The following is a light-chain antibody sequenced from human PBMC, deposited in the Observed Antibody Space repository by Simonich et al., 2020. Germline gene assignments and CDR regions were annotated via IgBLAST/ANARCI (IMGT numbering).Light chain of an antibody. CDR3: QTWGAGIQV. J-gene: IGLJ2*01. V-gene: IGLV4-69*01. Sequence: QLVLTQSPSASASLGASVKLTCNLSSGYSSYAIAWHQQQPEKGPRYLMKLNSDGSHSKGDGIPDRFSGSSSGAERYLTISSLQSEDEADYYCQTWGAGIQVFGGGTKLTVL. CDR1: SGYSSYA. CDR2: LNSDGSH.